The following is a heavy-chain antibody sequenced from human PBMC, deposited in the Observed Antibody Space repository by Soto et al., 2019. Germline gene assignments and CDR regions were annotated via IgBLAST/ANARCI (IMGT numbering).Heavy chain of an antibody. CDR3: ARGQRGVVVAPAALPSTRDY. D-gene: IGHD2-2*01. CDR1: GGTFNTYP. V-gene: IGHV1-69*02. Sequence: QVQLVQSGAEVKKPGSSVKVSCKTSGGTFNTYPISWVRQAPGQGLEWMGTIIPILDIANYAQKFQGRVTITGDKSTRTACMVLSSLESEDTAVYYLARGQRGVVVAPAALPSTRDYGGLGTLVTVSS. CDR2: IIPILDIA. J-gene: IGHJ4*02.